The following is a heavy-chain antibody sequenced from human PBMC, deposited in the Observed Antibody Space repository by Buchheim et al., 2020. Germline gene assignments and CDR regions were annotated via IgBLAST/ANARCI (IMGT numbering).Heavy chain of an antibody. CDR1: GFTFSSYE. J-gene: IGHJ6*02. D-gene: IGHD3-3*01. Sequence: EVQLVESGGGLVQPGGSLRLSCAASGFTFSSYEMNWVRQAPGKGLEWVSAISGSGGSTYYADSVKGRFTISRDNSKNTLYLQMNSLRAEDTAVYYCAKYDFWSGYPFYYGMDVWGQGTT. CDR2: ISGSGGST. CDR3: AKYDFWSGYPFYYGMDV. V-gene: IGHV3-23*04.